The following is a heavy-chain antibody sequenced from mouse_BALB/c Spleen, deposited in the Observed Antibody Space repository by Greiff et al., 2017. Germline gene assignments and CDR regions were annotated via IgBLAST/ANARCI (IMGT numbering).Heavy chain of an antibody. CDR1: GFTFSSYA. V-gene: IGHV5-9-3*01. CDR2: ISSGGSYT. J-gene: IGHJ3*01. D-gene: IGHD1-2*01. Sequence: DVKLVESGGGLVKPGGSLKLSCAASGFTFSSYAMSWVRQTPEKRLEWVATISSGGSYTYYPDSVKGRFTISRDNAKNTLYLQMSSLRSEDTAMYYCARQGLRQAWLAYWGQGTLVTVSA. CDR3: ARQGLRQAWLAY.